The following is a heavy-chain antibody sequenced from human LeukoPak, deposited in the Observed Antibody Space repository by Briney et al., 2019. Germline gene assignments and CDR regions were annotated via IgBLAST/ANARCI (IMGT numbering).Heavy chain of an antibody. CDR3: ATGRELEYSTSSDRTFDY. CDR2: INPNSGAT. J-gene: IGHJ4*02. CDR1: GYTFSVYY. Sequence: ASVKVSCKASGYTFSVYYMHWVRQAPGQGLEWMGWINPNSGATKFAQNLQGRVTMTKYTSISTAYMELSRCTSDDTAVYYCATGRELEYSTSSDRTFDYWGQGTLVTVSS. V-gene: IGHV1-2*02. D-gene: IGHD1-1*01.